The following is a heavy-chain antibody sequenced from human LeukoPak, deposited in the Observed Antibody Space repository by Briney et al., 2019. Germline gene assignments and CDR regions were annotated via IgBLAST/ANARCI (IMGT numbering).Heavy chain of an antibody. CDR3: VRGYSFGPYGMDV. CDR2: ISDSGGST. D-gene: IGHD2-15*01. V-gene: IGHV3-64D*09. Sequence: HPGGSLRLSCSASGFPFSSYAMHWVRQAPGKGLEYVSAISDSGGSTYYADSVKGRFTIYRENSKNTLYLQMSSLRAEDTAVYFCVRGYSFGPYGMDVWGQGTTVTVSS. CDR1: GFPFSSYA. J-gene: IGHJ6*02.